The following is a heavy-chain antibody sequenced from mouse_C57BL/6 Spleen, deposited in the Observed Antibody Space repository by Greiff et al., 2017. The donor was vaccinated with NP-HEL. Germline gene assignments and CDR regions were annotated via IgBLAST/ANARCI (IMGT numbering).Heavy chain of an antibody. J-gene: IGHJ2*01. D-gene: IGHD2-5*01. Sequence: QVQLKQPGAELVKPGASVKLSCKASGYTFTSYWMHWVKQRPGQGLEWIGMIHPNSGSTNYNEKFKSKATLTVDKSSSTAYMQLSSMTSEDSAVYYCARAYYSNSHFDYWGQGTTLTVSS. V-gene: IGHV1-64*01. CDR3: ARAYYSNSHFDY. CDR1: GYTFTSYW. CDR2: IHPNSGST.